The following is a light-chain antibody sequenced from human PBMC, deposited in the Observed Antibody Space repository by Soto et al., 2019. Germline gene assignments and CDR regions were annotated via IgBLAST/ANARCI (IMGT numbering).Light chain of an antibody. CDR2: EVS. Sequence: QSVLTQPRSVSGSPGQSVTISCTGTSSDVGGYNYVSWYQQHPGKAPKLMIYEVSNRPSGVSNRFSGSKSGNTASLTISGLQAEDEADYYCSSYTSSSIDYVFGTGTKVTVL. J-gene: IGLJ1*01. V-gene: IGLV2-14*01. CDR1: SSDVGGYNY. CDR3: SSYTSSSIDYV.